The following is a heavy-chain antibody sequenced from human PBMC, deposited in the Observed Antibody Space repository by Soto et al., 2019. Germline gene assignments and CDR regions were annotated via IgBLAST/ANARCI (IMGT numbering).Heavy chain of an antibody. V-gene: IGHV4-34*01. CDR3: ARRRNSYYYYYYGMDV. J-gene: IGHJ6*02. CDR1: GGSFSCYY. Sequence: PSETLSLTCAVYGGSFSCYYWSWIRQPPGKGLEWIGEINHSGSTNYNPSLKSRVTISVDTSKNQFSLKLSSVTAADTAVYYCARRRNSYYYYYYGMDVWGQGTTVTVSS. CDR2: INHSGST. D-gene: IGHD5-18*01.